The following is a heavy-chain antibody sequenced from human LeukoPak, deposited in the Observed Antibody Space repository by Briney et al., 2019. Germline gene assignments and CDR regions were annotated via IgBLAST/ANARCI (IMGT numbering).Heavy chain of an antibody. CDR2: IIPIFGTA. V-gene: IGHV1-69*01. CDR1: GGTFSSYA. D-gene: IGHD3-22*01. CDR3: ARDHVDYYDSSGPHAFDI. Sequence: SVKVSCKASGGTFSSYAISWVRQAPGQGLGWMGGIIPIFGTANYAQKFQGRVTITADESTSTAYMELSSLRSEDTAVYYCARDHVDYYDSSGPHAFDIWGQGTMVTVSS. J-gene: IGHJ3*02.